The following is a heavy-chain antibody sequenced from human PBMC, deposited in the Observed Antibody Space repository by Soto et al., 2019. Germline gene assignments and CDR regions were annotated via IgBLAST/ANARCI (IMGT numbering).Heavy chain of an antibody. CDR3: ASLTSWSQEYYYGMDV. Sequence: GGSLRLSCTGSGFTFGDFGMSWFRQAPGKGLEWLSFIRSKGYGGTTESAASVKGRFITSRDDSKSIAYLQMNSLKTEDTAVYYCASLTSWSQEYYYGMDVWGQGTTVTVSS. D-gene: IGHD2-2*01. CDR2: IRSKGYGGTT. V-gene: IGHV3-49*03. J-gene: IGHJ6*02. CDR1: GFTFGDFG.